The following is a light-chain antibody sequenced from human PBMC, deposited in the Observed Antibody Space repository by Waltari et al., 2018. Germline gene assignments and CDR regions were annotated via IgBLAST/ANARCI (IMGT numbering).Light chain of an antibody. CDR3: CSRAGDYTWL. V-gene: IGLV2-11*01. J-gene: IGLJ2*01. Sequence: QSALTQPRPVSGSPGQSVTISCSGTSTDVGGYYYVLWFQQFPGNAPKLLIYDVTQRPSGVPDRFSASKSGNTASLTISGLQPEDEATYYCCSRAGDYTWLFGGGTKVTVL. CDR1: STDVGGYYY. CDR2: DVT.